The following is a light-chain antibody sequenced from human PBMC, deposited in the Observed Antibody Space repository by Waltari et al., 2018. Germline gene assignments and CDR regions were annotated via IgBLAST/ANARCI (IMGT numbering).Light chain of an antibody. Sequence: SYELTQPPSVSVSPGQTARITCSGDALPKKSAYWYQQKSGQSPVLVIYEDNKRPSEIPERFSGSSSGTMATLTISGAQVEDEADYYCYSIDSSDDHYVFGTGTKVTVL. CDR2: EDN. J-gene: IGLJ1*01. CDR1: ALPKKS. CDR3: YSIDSSDDHYV. V-gene: IGLV3-10*01.